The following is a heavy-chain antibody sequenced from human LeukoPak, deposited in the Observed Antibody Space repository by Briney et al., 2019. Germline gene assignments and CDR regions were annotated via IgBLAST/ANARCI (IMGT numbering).Heavy chain of an antibody. CDR3: ARERPMDYDILTGYYKGYFDY. V-gene: IGHV3-33*01. Sequence: GGSLRLSCAASGFTFSSYGMHWVRQAPGKGLEWVAVIWYDGSNKYYVDSVKGRFTISRDNSKNTLYLQMNSLRAEDTAVYYCARERPMDYDILTGYYKGYFDYWGQGTLVTVSS. J-gene: IGHJ4*02. CDR1: GFTFSSYG. CDR2: IWYDGSNK. D-gene: IGHD3-9*01.